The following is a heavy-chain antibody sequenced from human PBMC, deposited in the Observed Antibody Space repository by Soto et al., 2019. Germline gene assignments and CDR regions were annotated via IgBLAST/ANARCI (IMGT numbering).Heavy chain of an antibody. CDR1: GDELSSRYY. Sequence: SETLSLPFAVPGDELSSRYYWAWIRPPPGRGLDWIASIYHTGTTYYTPSLRSRVTISVDTSKNQFYLKLSSVTAADTAVYYCATAIIYFFQSGGSHHVPFGCWGQGTRVTVSA. J-gene: IGHJ4*02. CDR3: ATAIIYFFQSGGSHHVPFGC. CDR2: IYHTGTT. D-gene: IGHD2-15*01. V-gene: IGHV4-38-2*01.